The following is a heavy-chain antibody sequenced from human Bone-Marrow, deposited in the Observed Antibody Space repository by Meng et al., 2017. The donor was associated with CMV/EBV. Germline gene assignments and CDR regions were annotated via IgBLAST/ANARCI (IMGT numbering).Heavy chain of an antibody. D-gene: IGHD3-9*01. V-gene: IGHV3-21*01. CDR2: ISSTSGYI. CDR3: ARDHLAPDYDILTGSFDY. J-gene: IGHJ4*02. Sequence: GESLKISCVASGFTFSNYNMNWVRQAPGKGLEWVSSISSTSGYIYYADSLKGRFTISRDNAKNSLYLQMNSLRAEDTAVYYCARDHLAPDYDILTGSFDYWGQRNLVTVSS. CDR1: GFTFSNYN.